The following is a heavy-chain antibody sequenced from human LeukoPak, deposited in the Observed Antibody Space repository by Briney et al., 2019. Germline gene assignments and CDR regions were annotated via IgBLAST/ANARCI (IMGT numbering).Heavy chain of an antibody. J-gene: IGHJ4*02. CDR1: GFTFSSYW. CDR2: IKQDGSEK. V-gene: IGHV3-7*01. Sequence: PGGSLRLSCAASGFTFSSYWMSWVRQAPGKGLEWVANIKQDGSEKYYVDSVKGRFTISRDNAKNSLYLQMNSLRAEDTAVYYCARDGGYCSSPSCYTGPTLDYWFLGTLVTVSS. D-gene: IGHD2-2*02. CDR3: ARDGGYCSSPSCYTGPTLDY.